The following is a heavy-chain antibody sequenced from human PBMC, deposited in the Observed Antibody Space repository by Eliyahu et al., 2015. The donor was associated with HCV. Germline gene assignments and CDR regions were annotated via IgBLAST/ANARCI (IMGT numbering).Heavy chain of an antibody. CDR1: XXIFSSYW. D-gene: IGHD2/OR15-2a*01. Sequence: QLEQSGPEVKKXGDSLKISCEGSXXIFSSYWIAWVRQKPGKGLEWMGVIYPGDSDVKXSPSFEGQVTLSADRSIDTAYLEWSSLRASDTAMYFCARLYVSGRVFYGMDAWGQGTAVNVSS. CDR2: IYPGDSDV. V-gene: IGHV5-51*01. J-gene: IGHJ6*02. CDR3: ARLYVSGRVFYGMDA.